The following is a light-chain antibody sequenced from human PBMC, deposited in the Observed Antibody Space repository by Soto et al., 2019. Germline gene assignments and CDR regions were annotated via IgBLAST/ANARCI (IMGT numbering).Light chain of an antibody. CDR1: RGVGVW. Sequence: DIQMTQSPSSVSASVGDTVTITCRASRGVGVWLGWYQQKPGRAPHLLIYGASGLQVGVPSRFSGSVSGADFNLTISKLQPEDFATYYCKQAYSHPLTFGGGTKVDIK. CDR3: KQAYSHPLT. V-gene: IGKV1-12*01. J-gene: IGKJ4*01. CDR2: GAS.